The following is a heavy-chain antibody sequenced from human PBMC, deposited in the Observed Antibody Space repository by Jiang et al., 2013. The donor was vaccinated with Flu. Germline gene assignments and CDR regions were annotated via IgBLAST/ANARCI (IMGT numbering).Heavy chain of an antibody. Sequence: GSGYSFTNYWIGWVRQMPGRAWSGWGSSILVTLIPDTVRPSKARVTISADKSISTAYLQWSSLKAPDTAMYYCARHFPFELRYFDWFMDVWGQGTTVTVSS. CDR1: GYSFTNYW. J-gene: IGHJ6*02. D-gene: IGHD3-9*01. CDR3: ARHFPFELRYFDWFMDV. V-gene: IGHV5-51*01. CDR2: SILVTLIP.